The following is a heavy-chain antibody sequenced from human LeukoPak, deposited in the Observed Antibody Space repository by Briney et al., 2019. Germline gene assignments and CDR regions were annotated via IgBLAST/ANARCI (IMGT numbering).Heavy chain of an antibody. CDR1: GGSISSYY. CDR3: ARESRGYSYGAYFDY. Sequence: SETLSLTCTVSGGSISSYYWSWIRQPPRKGLEWIGYIYYSGSTNYNPSLKSRVTISVDTSKNQFSLKLSSVTAADTAVYYCARESRGYSYGAYFDYWGQGTLVTVSS. J-gene: IGHJ4*02. CDR2: IYYSGST. D-gene: IGHD5-18*01. V-gene: IGHV4-59*01.